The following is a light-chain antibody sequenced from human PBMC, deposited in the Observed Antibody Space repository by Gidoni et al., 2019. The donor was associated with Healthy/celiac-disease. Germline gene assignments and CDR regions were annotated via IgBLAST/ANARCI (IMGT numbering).Light chain of an antibody. CDR2: GAS. CDR3: HHYNNWPPWT. J-gene: IGKJ1*01. Sequence: VMKQSPATLSVSPGERATLSCRASQSVSNNLAWYQQKPGQAPRLLMYGASTRATGIPARFSGSGSGTEFTLTISSLQSEDFAISYCHHYNNWPPWTFGQGTKVEIK. CDR1: QSVSNN. V-gene: IGKV3-15*01.